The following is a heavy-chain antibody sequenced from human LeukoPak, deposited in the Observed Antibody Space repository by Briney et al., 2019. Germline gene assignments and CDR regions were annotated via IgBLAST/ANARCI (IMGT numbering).Heavy chain of an antibody. D-gene: IGHD2-2*01. Sequence: GGSLRLSCAASGFTFSSYAMHWVRQAPGKGLEWVALISYGETNKYYADSVKGRFTISRDNSKNTLYLQMNSLRAEDTAVYYCARGAYCSTTSCRYYYFYYMDVWGKGTTVTVSS. J-gene: IGHJ6*03. V-gene: IGHV3-30-3*01. CDR3: ARGAYCSTTSCRYYYFYYMDV. CDR2: ISYGETNK. CDR1: GFTFSSYA.